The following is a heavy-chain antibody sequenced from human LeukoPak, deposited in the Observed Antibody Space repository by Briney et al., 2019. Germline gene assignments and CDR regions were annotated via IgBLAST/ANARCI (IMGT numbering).Heavy chain of an antibody. J-gene: IGHJ4*02. Sequence: SETLSLTCTVSSASISSSPYYWGWIRQSPGKGLEWIGSIFYSGTAYYNPSLKSRVTISVDTSMNQFSLRVSSVTAADTALYYCSSNEWSGYYFDYWGQGTLVTVSS. CDR2: IFYSGTA. CDR1: SASISSSPYY. D-gene: IGHD3-3*01. CDR3: SSNEWSGYYFDY. V-gene: IGHV4-39*01.